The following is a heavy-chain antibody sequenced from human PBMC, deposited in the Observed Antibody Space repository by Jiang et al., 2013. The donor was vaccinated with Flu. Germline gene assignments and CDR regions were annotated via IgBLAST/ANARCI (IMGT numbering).Heavy chain of an antibody. J-gene: IGHJ4*02. CDR2: ISGSGDNT. CDR3: AKLRSLTLAATNY. Sequence: GKGLEWVSGISGSGDNTYYADSVRGRFTISRDNSKDALYLQISSLRAEDTAIYYCAKLRSLTLAATNYWGQGTLVTVSS. D-gene: IGHD2-15*01. V-gene: IGHV3-23*01.